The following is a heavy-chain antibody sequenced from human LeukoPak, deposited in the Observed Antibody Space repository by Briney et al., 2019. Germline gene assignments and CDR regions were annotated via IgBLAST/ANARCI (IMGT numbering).Heavy chain of an antibody. J-gene: IGHJ6*03. CDR3: AREMSSSFIYYYYMDV. Sequence: GRSLRLSCAASGFTFSSYAMHWVRQAPGKGLEWVAVISYDGSNKYYADSVKGRFTISRDNSKNTLYLQMNSLRAEDTAVYYCAREMSSSFIYYYYMDVWGKGTTVTVSS. CDR2: ISYDGSNK. V-gene: IGHV3-30-3*01. CDR1: GFTFSSYA. D-gene: IGHD6-6*01.